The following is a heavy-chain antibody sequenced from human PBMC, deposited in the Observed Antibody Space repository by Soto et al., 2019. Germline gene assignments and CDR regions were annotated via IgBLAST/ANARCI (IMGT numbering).Heavy chain of an antibody. J-gene: IGHJ4*02. V-gene: IGHV4-39*01. Sequence: QLQLQESGPGLVKPSETLSLTCTVSGGSISSSSNFWGWIRQPPGKGLEWIGSIYYSGSTNYNPYLKSRVTISVDTSRNQFSLKLSSVTAADTAVFYCARTFSSGWFYFDYWGQGTLVTVSS. CDR1: GGSISSSSNF. CDR3: ARTFSSGWFYFDY. CDR2: IYYSGST. D-gene: IGHD3-10*01.